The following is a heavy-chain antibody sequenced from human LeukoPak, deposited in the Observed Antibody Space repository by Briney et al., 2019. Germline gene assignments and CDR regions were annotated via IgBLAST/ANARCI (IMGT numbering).Heavy chain of an antibody. CDR3: ARGGLGSGSYSGV. V-gene: IGHV1-8*01. Sequence: EASVKVSCKASGYAFTSYDINWVRQATGQGLEWMGWMNPNSGDTGYVGKFQGRVTMTRDTSISTAYMELSSLRSEDTAVYYCARGGLGSGSYSGVWGQGTLVTVSS. J-gene: IGHJ4*02. CDR2: MNPNSGDT. CDR1: GYAFTSYD. D-gene: IGHD3-10*01.